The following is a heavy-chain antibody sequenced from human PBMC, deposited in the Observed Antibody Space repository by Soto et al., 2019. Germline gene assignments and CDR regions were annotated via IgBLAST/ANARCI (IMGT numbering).Heavy chain of an antibody. Sequence: QVQLQESGPGLVKPSQTLSLTCTVAGGSISSGGYYWSWIRQHPGKGLEWIGYIYFSGSTYYNPSLKSRVTISVDTSKNQFTPKLSSVTAADTAVYYCARSPHIQLWSYPSDYWGQGTLVTVSS. CDR2: IYFSGST. D-gene: IGHD5-18*01. J-gene: IGHJ4*02. V-gene: IGHV4-31*03. CDR3: ARSPHIQLWSYPSDY. CDR1: GGSISSGGYY.